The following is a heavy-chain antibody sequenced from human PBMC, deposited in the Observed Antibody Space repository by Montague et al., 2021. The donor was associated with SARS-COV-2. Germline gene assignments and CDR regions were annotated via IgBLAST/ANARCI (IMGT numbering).Heavy chain of an antibody. CDR2: IFHSGTT. J-gene: IGHJ4*02. V-gene: IGHV4-4*02. D-gene: IGHD6-13*01. CDR1: GDSISSSYW. CDR3: ASWSESDSWYQVSLDY. Sequence: SETLSLTCAVSGDSISSSYWWNWVRQSPGKGLEWIGEIFHSGTTNYNPSLKSRITISVDKSRNQFSLRLSSVTAADTAIYYCASWSESDSWYQVSLDYWGQGTLITVSS.